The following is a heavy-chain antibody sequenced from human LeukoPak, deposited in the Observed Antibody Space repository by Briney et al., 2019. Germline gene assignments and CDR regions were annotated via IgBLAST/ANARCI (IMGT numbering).Heavy chain of an antibody. Sequence: ASVKVSCKASGYTFTSYYMHWVRQAPGQGLEWMGIINPGGGSTSYAQKFQGRVTMTRDTSTSTVYMELSSLRSEDTAVYYCARASPPRSSWYEESLGYFDYWGQGNLVTVSS. V-gene: IGHV1-46*01. CDR3: ARASPPRSSWYEESLGYFDY. CDR1: GYTFTSYY. J-gene: IGHJ4*02. CDR2: INPGGGST. D-gene: IGHD6-13*01.